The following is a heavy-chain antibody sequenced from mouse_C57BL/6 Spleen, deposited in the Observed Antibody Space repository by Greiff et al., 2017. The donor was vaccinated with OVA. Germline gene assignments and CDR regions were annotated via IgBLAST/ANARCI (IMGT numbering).Heavy chain of an antibody. J-gene: IGHJ4*01. V-gene: IGHV5-17*01. Sequence: EVQVVESGGGLVKPGGSLKLSCAASGFTFSDYGMHWVRQAPEKGLEWVAYISSCSSTISYADTVKGRYTISRDNAKNTMFLQMTSLRAEDTAMYYFAVYYTMDYWGQGTSVTVSS. CDR1: GFTFSDYG. CDR3: AVYYTMDY. CDR2: ISSCSSTI.